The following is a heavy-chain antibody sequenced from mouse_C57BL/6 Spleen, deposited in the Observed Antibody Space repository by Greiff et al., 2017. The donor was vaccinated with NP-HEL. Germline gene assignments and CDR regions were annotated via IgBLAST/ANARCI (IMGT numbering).Heavy chain of an antibody. D-gene: IGHD2-1*01. CDR1: GYTFTSYW. V-gene: IGHV1-59*01. CDR2: IDPSDSYT. J-gene: IGHJ2*01. CDR3: ARRGVYGNYFDC. Sequence: QVQLQQPGAELVRPGTSVKLSCKASGYTFTSYWMHWVKQRPGQGLEWIGVIDPSDSYTNYNQKFKGKATLTVDTSSSTAYMQLSSLTSEDSAVYYCARRGVYGNYFDCWGQGTTLTVSS.